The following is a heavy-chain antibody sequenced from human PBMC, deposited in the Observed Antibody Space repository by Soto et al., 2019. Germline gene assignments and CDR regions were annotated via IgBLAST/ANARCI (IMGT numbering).Heavy chain of an antibody. CDR2: ISAYNGNT. CDR3: ARGSIAAAVNGYYMYV. CDR1: GYTFTSYG. J-gene: IGHJ6*03. Sequence: ASVKVSCKASGYTFTSYGISWVRQAPGQGLEWMGWISAYNGNTNYAQKLQGRVTMTTDTSTRTAYMELRSLRSGDTAVYYCARGSIAAAVNGYYMYVWGKGTTVTVSS. D-gene: IGHD6-13*01. V-gene: IGHV1-18*01.